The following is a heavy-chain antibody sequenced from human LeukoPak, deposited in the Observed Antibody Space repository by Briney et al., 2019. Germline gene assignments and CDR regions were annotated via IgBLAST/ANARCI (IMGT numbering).Heavy chain of an antibody. CDR3: ARMTTGQQRYFDY. Sequence: GGSLRLSCAASGFTFSSYSMNWVRQAPGKGLEWVSSISSSSSYIYYADSVKGRFTISRDNAKNSLYLRMNSLRAEDTAVYYCARMTTGQQRYFDYWGQGTLVTVSS. V-gene: IGHV3-21*01. J-gene: IGHJ4*02. D-gene: IGHD4-11*01. CDR2: ISSSSSYI. CDR1: GFTFSSYS.